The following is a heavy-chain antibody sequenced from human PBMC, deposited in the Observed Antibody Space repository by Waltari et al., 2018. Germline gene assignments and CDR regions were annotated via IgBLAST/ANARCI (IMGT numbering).Heavy chain of an antibody. J-gene: IGHJ4*02. CDR3: ARSFGGSGSYKFDT. CDR2: VHYTEKT. Sequence: RLQESGPGRMKPSETLSLICTVSGASISISTHYWGWIRQTPGMGPEWIGSVHYTEKTYNNPSLESRVSLSVDTSKNLFSQELTSVTAADTATYFCARSFGGSGSYKFDTWGRGILVSVSS. D-gene: IGHD3-10*01. V-gene: IGHV4-39*02. CDR1: GASISISTHY.